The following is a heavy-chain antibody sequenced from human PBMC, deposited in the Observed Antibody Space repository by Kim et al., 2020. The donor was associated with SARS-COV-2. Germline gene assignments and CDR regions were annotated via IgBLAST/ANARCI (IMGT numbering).Heavy chain of an antibody. CDR3: ARDEPYYDLLTGYPLFDY. V-gene: IGHV3-48*02. Sequence: GGSLRLSCEASGFTFSSYSMNWVRQAPGKGLEWVSYISSSSSTIYYADSVKGRFTISRDNAKNSLYLQMNSLRDEDTAVYYCARDEPYYDLLTGYPLFDYWGQGTLVTVSS. D-gene: IGHD3-9*01. CDR1: GFTFSSYS. CDR2: ISSSSSTI. J-gene: IGHJ4*02.